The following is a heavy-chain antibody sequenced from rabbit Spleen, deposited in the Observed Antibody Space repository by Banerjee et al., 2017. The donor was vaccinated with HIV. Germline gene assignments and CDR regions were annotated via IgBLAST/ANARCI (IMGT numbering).Heavy chain of an antibody. CDR2: INAATGKS. CDR3: ARDTGSSFSSYGMDL. CDR1: GFSFIDIDV. J-gene: IGHJ6*01. V-gene: IGHV1S45*01. D-gene: IGHD8-1*01. Sequence: HEQVVESGGGLVQPEGTLTLTCRASGFSFIDIDVMCWVRQAPGKGLEWISCINAATGKSVYASWAKGRFTMSRTSSTTVTLQMTSLTAADTATYFCARDTGSSFSSYGMDLWGPGTLVTVS.